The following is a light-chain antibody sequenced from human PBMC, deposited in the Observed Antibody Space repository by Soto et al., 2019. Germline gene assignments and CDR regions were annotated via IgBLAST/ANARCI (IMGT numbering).Light chain of an antibody. J-gene: IGKJ4*01. V-gene: IGKV3-11*01. CDR1: QSVSSY. CDR3: QQRSNWPLT. CDR2: DAS. Sequence: EIMLTQSPATLSLSPGERATLSCRASQSVSSYLAWYQQKPGQAPRPLIYDASNRATGIPARFSGSGSGTDCTLTISSLEPEDCAVYDGQQRSNWPLTFGGGTKVDIK.